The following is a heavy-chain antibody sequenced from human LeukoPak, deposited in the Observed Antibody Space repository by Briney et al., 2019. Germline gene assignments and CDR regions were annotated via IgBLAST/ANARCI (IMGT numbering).Heavy chain of an antibody. CDR1: GGSISSYY. CDR2: IYTSGST. V-gene: IGHV4-4*07. D-gene: IGHD3-22*01. Sequence: SETLSLTCTVSGGSISSYYWSWMRQAAGKGLEWIGRIYTSGSTNYNPSLKSRVTMSVDTSKNQFSLKLSSVTAADTAVYYCARRRYYDSTGYLDWGQGTLVSISP. CDR3: ARRRYYDSTGYLD. J-gene: IGHJ1*01.